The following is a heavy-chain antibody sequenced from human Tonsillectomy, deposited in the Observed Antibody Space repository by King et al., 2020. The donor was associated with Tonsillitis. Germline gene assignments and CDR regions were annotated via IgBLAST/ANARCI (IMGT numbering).Heavy chain of an antibody. CDR2: ISYEGSNK. D-gene: IGHD3-22*01. CDR3: AMPPYYYDSSGQFDY. Sequence: VQLVESGGGVVQPGRSLRLSCAASGFTFSSYGMHWVRQAPGKGLGWVAVISYEGSNKYYADSVKGRFPISRDNSKNTLYLQMNSLRAEDTAVYYCAMPPYYYDSSGQFDYWGQGTLVTVSS. CDR1: GFTFSSYG. V-gene: IGHV3-30*03. J-gene: IGHJ4*02.